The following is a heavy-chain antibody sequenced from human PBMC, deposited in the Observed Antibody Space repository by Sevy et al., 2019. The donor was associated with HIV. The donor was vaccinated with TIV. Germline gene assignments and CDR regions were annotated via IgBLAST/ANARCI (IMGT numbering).Heavy chain of an antibody. CDR2: IRQDGSDK. J-gene: IGHJ4*02. Sequence: GGSLRLSCVASGFTFSSYWMTWVRQAPGRGLEWVANIRQDGSDKFYVDSVKGRFTISRDNAKNSLYLQMNSPRAEDTAVYYCARFEDYWGQGTLVTVSS. V-gene: IGHV3-7*01. CDR1: GFTFSSYW. CDR3: ARFEDY.